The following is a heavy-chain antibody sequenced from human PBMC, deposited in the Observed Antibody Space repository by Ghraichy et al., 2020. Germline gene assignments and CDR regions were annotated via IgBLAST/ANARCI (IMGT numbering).Heavy chain of an antibody. V-gene: IGHV3-33*01. CDR3: ARGWQHQSLTFDY. CDR1: GFSFSSYG. Sequence: GGSLRLSCAASGFSFSSYGMHWVRQAPGRGLEWVAVIWYDEGNKWYAESVKGRFIISRDISKNTLYLRMNSLRAEDTAVYYCARGWQHQSLTFDYWGRGTLVTVSS. D-gene: IGHD6-13*01. CDR2: IWYDEGNK. J-gene: IGHJ4*02.